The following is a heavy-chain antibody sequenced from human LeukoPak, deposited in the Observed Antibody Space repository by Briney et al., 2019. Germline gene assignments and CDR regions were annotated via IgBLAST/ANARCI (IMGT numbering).Heavy chain of an antibody. D-gene: IGHD6-13*01. CDR1: GFTFSSYA. J-gene: IGHJ4*02. V-gene: IGHV3-23*01. CDR2: FSGSGGST. Sequence: GGSLRLSCAASGFTFSSYAMSWVRQAPGKGLEWVSAFSGSGGSTYYADSVKGRFTISRDNSKNTLYLQMNSLRAGDTAVYYCAKRHSSSWYFWSQGTLVTVSS. CDR3: AKRHSSSWYF.